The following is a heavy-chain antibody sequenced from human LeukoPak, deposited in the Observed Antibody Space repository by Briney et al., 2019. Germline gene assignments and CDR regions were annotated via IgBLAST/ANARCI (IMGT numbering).Heavy chain of an antibody. D-gene: IGHD4-23*01. V-gene: IGHV1-2*02. CDR1: AYTFTGYY. CDR3: AREASGGYFDY. CDR2: INPNSGGT. J-gene: IGHJ4*02. Sequence: ASVKMSCKAAAYTFTGYYMHWVRQAPGQGLEWMGWINPNSGGTNYAQKFQGRVTMTRDTSISTAYMELSRLRSDDTAVYYCAREASGGYFDYWGQGTLVTVSS.